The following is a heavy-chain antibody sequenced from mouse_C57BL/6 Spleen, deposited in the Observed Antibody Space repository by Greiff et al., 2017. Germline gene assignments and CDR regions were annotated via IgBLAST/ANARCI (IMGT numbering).Heavy chain of an antibody. D-gene: IGHD1-1*01. V-gene: IGHV1-85*01. CDR3: ARRGYGSLYYYAMDY. Sequence: LMEPGASVKLSCKASGYTFTSYDINWVKQRPGQGLEWIGWIYPRDGSTKYNEKFKGKATLTVDTSSSTAYMELHSLTSEDSAVYFCARRGYGSLYYYAMDYWGQGTSVTVSS. CDR1: GYTFTSYD. CDR2: IYPRDGST. J-gene: IGHJ4*01.